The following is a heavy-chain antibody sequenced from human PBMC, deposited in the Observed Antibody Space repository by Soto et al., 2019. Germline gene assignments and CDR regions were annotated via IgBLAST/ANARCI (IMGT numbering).Heavy chain of an antibody. Sequence: PSETLSLTCSVSGDSLLSSYWSWVRQPAGKGLEWIGHIFSSGRVSYNPSLKSRLTMSIDTSMNLFFLNLSSVTAADTAVYYCARGWDVKYFDYWGRGTLVTVSS. J-gene: IGHJ4*02. V-gene: IGHV4-4*07. CDR1: GDSLLSSY. CDR3: ARGWDVKYFDY. CDR2: IFSSGRV. D-gene: IGHD1-26*01.